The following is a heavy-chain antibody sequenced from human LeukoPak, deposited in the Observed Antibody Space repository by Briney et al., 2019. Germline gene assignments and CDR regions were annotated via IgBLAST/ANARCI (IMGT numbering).Heavy chain of an antibody. CDR1: GFTVSSNY. V-gene: IGHV3-53*01. Sequence: PGGSLRLSSVASGFTVSSNYMSWVRQAPGKGLEWVSLLYSDGSTFYGNSVKGRSTISRDNSKNTFYLQMNSLRGETTAVYYCARESSSFPNFFAYWGQ. D-gene: IGHD3-3*02. CDR3: ARESSSFPNFFAY. J-gene: IGHJ4*02. CDR2: LYSDGST.